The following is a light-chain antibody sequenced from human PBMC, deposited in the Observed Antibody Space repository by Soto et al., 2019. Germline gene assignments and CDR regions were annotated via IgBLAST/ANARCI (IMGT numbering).Light chain of an antibody. V-gene: IGKV3-20*01. Sequence: EIVLTQSPGTLSLSPGERATLSCRASQSVSSNSVAWYQQRPGQAPRLLIYGASSRATGIPDRFSGSGSGTDFTLTISRLEPEDFAVYYCQQYGRSPRTFGQGTKVDIK. CDR1: QSVSSNS. CDR3: QQYGRSPRT. CDR2: GAS. J-gene: IGKJ1*01.